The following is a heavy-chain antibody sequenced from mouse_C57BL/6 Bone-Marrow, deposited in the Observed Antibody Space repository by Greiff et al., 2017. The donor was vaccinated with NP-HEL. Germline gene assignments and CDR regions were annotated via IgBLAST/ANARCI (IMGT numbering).Heavy chain of an antibody. CDR1: GFNIKDDY. Sequence: VQLQQSGAELVRPGASVTLSCTASGFNIKDDYMHWVKQRPEQGLEWIGWIDPENGDTEYASKFQGKATITADTSSNTAYLQLSSLTSEDTGVYYCGDWFAYWGQGTLVTVSA. CDR3: GDWFAY. J-gene: IGHJ3*01. V-gene: IGHV14-4*01. CDR2: IDPENGDT.